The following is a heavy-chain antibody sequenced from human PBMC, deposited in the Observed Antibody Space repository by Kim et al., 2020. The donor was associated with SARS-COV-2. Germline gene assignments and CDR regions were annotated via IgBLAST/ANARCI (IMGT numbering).Heavy chain of an antibody. V-gene: IGHV4-39*01. CDR1: GGSISSSSYY. D-gene: IGHD6-19*01. CDR2: IYYIGST. J-gene: IGHJ6*02. Sequence: SETLSLSCTVSGGSISSSSYYWGWIRQPPGKGLEWIGSIYYIGSTYYTPSLKSRVTISVDTSKNQFSLRLSSVTAADTAVYYCVRLPWDIAVLGYFAMDVWGQGTTVTVSS. CDR3: VRLPWDIAVLGYFAMDV.